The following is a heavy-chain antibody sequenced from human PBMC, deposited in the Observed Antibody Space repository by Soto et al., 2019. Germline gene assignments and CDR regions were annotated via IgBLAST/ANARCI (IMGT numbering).Heavy chain of an antibody. CDR3: VKDDCSGGSCYSYGMDV. J-gene: IGHJ6*02. CDR2: IIPIFDTT. V-gene: IGHV1-69*13. D-gene: IGHD2-15*01. Sequence: SVKVSCKASGYTFTSYGISWVRQAPGQGLEWMGGIIPIFDTTNYAQKFQGRVTITADESKNTLYLQMSSLRAEDTAVYYCVKDDCSGGSCYSYGMDVWGQGTTVTVSS. CDR1: GYTFTSYG.